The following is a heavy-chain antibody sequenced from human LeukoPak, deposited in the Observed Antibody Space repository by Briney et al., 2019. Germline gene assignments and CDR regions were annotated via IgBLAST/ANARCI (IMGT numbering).Heavy chain of an antibody. V-gene: IGHV4-39*07. CDR1: GGSISSSSYY. D-gene: IGHD6-13*01. Sequence: SETLSLTCTVSGGSISSSSYYWGWIRQPRGKGLEWIGSIYYSGSTYYNPSLKSRFTISVDTSKNQFSLKLSSVTAADTAVYYCARVYYSNSYDYWYFDLWGRGTLVTVSS. CDR3: ARVYYSNSYDYWYFDL. J-gene: IGHJ2*01. CDR2: IYYSGST.